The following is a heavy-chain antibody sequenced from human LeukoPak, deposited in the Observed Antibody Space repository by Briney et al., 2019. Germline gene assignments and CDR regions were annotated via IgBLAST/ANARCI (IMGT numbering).Heavy chain of an antibody. CDR3: TRERLLGVDY. V-gene: IGHV3-49*04. D-gene: IGHD5-12*01. J-gene: IGHJ4*02. CDR2: IRSKAYGGTT. Sequence: GGSLRPSCTASGFTFGDYAMSWVRQAPGKGLEWVGFIRSKAYGGTTEYAASVKGRFTISRDESKSIAYLQMNSLKTEDTAVYYCTRERLLGVDYWGQGTLVTVSS. CDR1: GFTFGDYA.